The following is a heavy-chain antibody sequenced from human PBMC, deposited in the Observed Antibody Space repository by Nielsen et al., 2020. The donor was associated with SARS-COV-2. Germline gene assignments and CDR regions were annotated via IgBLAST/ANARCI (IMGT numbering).Heavy chain of an antibody. CDR1: GFTFSSYD. V-gene: IGHV3-13*04. J-gene: IGHJ4*02. CDR2: IGTAGDT. Sequence: GESLKISCAASGFTFSSYDMHWVRQATGKGLEWVSAIGTAGDTYYPGSVKGRFTISRENAKNSLYLQMNSLRAGDTAVYYCARGVNWNYLYYFDYWGQGTLVTVSS. CDR3: ARGVNWNYLYYFDY. D-gene: IGHD1-7*01.